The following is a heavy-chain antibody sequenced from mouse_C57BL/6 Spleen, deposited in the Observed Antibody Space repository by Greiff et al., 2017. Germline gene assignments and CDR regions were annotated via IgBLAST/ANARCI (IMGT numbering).Heavy chain of an antibody. D-gene: IGHD4-1*01. J-gene: IGHJ2*01. CDR2: IHPNSGST. V-gene: IGHV1-64*01. CDR1: GYTFTSYW. Sequence: QVQLQQPGAELVKPGASVKLSCKASGYTFTSYWMHWVKQRPGQGLEWIGMIHPNSGSTNYNEKFKSKATLTVDKASSKAYMQLSSLSSVDSAVYYCARDWDWWGQGTTLTVSS. CDR3: ARDWDW.